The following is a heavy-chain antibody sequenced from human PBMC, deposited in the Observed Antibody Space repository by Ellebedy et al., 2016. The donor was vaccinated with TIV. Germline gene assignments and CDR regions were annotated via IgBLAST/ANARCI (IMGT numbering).Heavy chain of an antibody. CDR3: ARSDILTGYYD. D-gene: IGHD3-9*01. CDR2: ISAYNDNT. V-gene: IGHV1-18*01. J-gene: IGHJ4*02. CDR1: GYTFTSYG. Sequence: AASVKVSCKASGYTFTSYGISWVRQAPGQGLEWMGWISAYNDNTNYAQKVQGRVTMTTDISTSTAYMELRSLRSDDTAVYYCARSDILTGYYDWGQGTLVTVSS.